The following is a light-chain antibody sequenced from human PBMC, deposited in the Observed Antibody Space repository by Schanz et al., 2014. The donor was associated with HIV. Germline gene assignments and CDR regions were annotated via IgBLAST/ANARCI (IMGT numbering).Light chain of an antibody. V-gene: IGLV2-11*01. CDR3: CSYAGSYTWV. J-gene: IGLJ3*02. Sequence: QSVLTQPASVSGSLGQAITISCTGTSSDVGGYNYVSWYQQHPGKAPKLMIYDVSKRPSGVPDRFSGSKSGNTASLTISGLQAEDEADYYCCSYAGSYTWVFGGGTKLTVL. CDR2: DVS. CDR1: SSDVGGYNY.